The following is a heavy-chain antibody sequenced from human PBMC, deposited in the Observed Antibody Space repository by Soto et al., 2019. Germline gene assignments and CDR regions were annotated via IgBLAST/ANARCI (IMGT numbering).Heavy chain of an antibody. CDR2: ISSSSSYI. Sequence: PGGSLRLSCAASGFTFSSYSMNWVRQAPGKGLEWVSSISSSSSYIYYADSVKGRFTISRDNAKNSLYLQMNSLRAEDTAVYYCARDAIFGVVINVIDYWGQGTLVTVSS. CDR3: ARDAIFGVVINVIDY. V-gene: IGHV3-21*01. D-gene: IGHD3-3*01. J-gene: IGHJ4*02. CDR1: GFTFSSYS.